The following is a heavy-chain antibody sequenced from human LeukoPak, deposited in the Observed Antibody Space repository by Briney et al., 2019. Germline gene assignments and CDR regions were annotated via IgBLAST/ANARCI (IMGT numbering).Heavy chain of an antibody. V-gene: IGHV3-23*01. CDR2: ISGRGDTT. CDR3: VKSMVRGIIILDFDY. J-gene: IGHJ4*02. D-gene: IGHD3-10*01. Sequence: GGALRLSCAASEFTFSNYAMSWVRQAPGKGLEWVSAISGRGDTTYYADSVKGRFTLSRDNSQNTLYLQMNSLRADDTAVYYCVKSMVRGIIILDFDYWGQGTLVTVSS. CDR1: EFTFSNYA.